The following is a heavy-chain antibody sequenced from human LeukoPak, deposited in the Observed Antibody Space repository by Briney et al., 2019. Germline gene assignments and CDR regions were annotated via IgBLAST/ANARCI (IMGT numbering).Heavy chain of an antibody. CDR2: INPNSGGT. V-gene: IGHV1-2*02. D-gene: IGHD2-15*01. J-gene: IGHJ5*02. CDR1: GYTFTGYY. Sequence: ASVKVSCKASGYTFTGYYMHWVRQAPGQGLEWMGWINPNSGGTNYAQKFQGRVTMTRDTSISTAYMELSRLRSDDTAVYYCERDKGHGLLHTEAWFDPWGQGTLVTVSS. CDR3: ERDKGHGLLHTEAWFDP.